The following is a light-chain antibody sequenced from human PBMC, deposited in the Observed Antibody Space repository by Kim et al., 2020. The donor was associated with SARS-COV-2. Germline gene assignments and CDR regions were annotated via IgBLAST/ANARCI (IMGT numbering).Light chain of an antibody. CDR1: SSDVGGYNY. Sequence: QSALTQPPSVSGSPGQSVTISCTGTSSDVGGYNYVSWYQQHPDKTPKLMIYDVTKRPSGVPDRFSGSKSGNTASLTISGLQAEDEADYYCCSFAGSYTYVFGTGTEVTVL. J-gene: IGLJ1*01. CDR2: DVT. CDR3: CSFAGSYTYV. V-gene: IGLV2-11*01.